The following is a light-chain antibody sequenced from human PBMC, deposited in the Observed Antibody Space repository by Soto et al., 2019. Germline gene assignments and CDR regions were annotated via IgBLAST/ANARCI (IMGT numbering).Light chain of an antibody. CDR2: GAS. CDR3: QQYNNWPPIT. J-gene: IGKJ5*01. V-gene: IGKV3-15*01. CDR1: QSVSSN. Sequence: EIVMTQSPLSLPVTPGEAASISCRASQSVSSNLAWYQQKPGQAPRLLIYGASTRATGIPARFSGSGSGTEFTLTISSLQSEDFAVYYCQQYNNWPPITFGQGTRLEIK.